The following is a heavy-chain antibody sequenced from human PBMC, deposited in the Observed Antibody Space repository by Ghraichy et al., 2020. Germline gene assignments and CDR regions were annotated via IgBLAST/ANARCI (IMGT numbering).Heavy chain of an antibody. D-gene: IGHD2-15*01. CDR2: IFYTGVT. Sequence: SQTLSITCTVSGGSITTTSNYWGWIRQTPGKGLEWIGSIFYTGVTYYNPSLSSRVTISVDTARNQFSLNLSSMTAADTAIYYCASEYCRGGSCYRFFDYWGQGALVLVSS. V-gene: IGHV4-39*01. CDR1: GGSITTTSNY. J-gene: IGHJ4*02. CDR3: ASEYCRGGSCYRFFDY.